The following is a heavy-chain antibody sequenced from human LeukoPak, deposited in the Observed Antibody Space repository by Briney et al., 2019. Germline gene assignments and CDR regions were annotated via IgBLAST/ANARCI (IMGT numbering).Heavy chain of an antibody. D-gene: IGHD6-13*01. CDR2: IYSGGST. V-gene: IGHV3-53*01. J-gene: IGHJ4*02. Sequence: QTGGSLRLSCAASGFTVSSNYMSWVRQAPGKGLEWVSVIYSGGSTYYADSVKGRFTISRDNSKNTLYLQMNNLRAEDTAVYYCARSSSWYAVDYWGQGTLVTVSS. CDR1: GFTVSSNY. CDR3: ARSSSWYAVDY.